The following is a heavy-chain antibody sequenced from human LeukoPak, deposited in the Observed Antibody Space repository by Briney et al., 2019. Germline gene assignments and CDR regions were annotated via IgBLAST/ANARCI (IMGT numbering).Heavy chain of an antibody. CDR2: IYYSGST. V-gene: IGHV4-39*01. CDR1: GGSISSSSYY. Sequence: SETLSLTCTVSGGSISSSSYYWGWIRQPPGKGLEWIGSIYYSGSTYYNPSLKSRVTISVDTSKNQFSLKLSSVTAADTAVYYCARHSSGWGSDWFDPWGQGTLVTVSS. D-gene: IGHD6-19*01. CDR3: ARHSSGWGSDWFDP. J-gene: IGHJ5*02.